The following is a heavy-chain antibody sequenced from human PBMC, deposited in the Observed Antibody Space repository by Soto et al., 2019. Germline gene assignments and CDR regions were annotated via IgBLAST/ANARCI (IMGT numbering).Heavy chain of an antibody. D-gene: IGHD3-10*01. CDR3: ARGQPSINMVRGYNWFDP. CDR1: GYTFTGYY. V-gene: IGHV1-2*04. Sequence: ASVKVSCKASGYTFTGYYMHWVRQAPGQGLEWMGWINPNSGGTNYAQKFQGWVTMTRDTSISTAYMELSRLRSDDTAVYYCARGQPSINMVRGYNWFDPWGQGTLVTVYS. CDR2: INPNSGGT. J-gene: IGHJ5*02.